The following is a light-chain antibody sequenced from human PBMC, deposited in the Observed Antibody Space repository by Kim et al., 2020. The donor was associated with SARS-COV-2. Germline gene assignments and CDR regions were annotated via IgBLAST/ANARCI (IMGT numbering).Light chain of an antibody. Sequence: DIQMTQSPSSLSASVGERVTITCQASQTISSYLNWYQQKPGKVPKLLIHAASSLQSGVPSRFSGSGSGTDFTLTISSQQPEDFATYYCQQSYTIPLTFSGGTKVDIK. CDR3: QQSYTIPLT. V-gene: IGKV1-39*01. J-gene: IGKJ4*01. CDR2: AAS. CDR1: QTISSY.